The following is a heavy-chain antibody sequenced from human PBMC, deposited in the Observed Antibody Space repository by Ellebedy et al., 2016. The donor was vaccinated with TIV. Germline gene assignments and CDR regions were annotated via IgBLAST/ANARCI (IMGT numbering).Heavy chain of an antibody. CDR3: ARDSMVSVESDGKGRHWFDP. D-gene: IGHD3-10*01. V-gene: IGHV4-30-4*01. J-gene: IGHJ5*02. Sequence: SETLSLTCTVSGASITNDNYYWSWIRQAPGKGLEWLGYVYYTGATFYNPSLKSRITMSVDTSKNQFSLKVNSVTAADTAIYYCARDSMVSVESDGKGRHWFDPWGQGSLVSVSS. CDR2: VYYTGAT. CDR1: GASITNDNYY.